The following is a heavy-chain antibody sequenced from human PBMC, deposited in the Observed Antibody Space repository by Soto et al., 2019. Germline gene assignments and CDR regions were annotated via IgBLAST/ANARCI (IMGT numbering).Heavy chain of an antibody. CDR1: GFTFSSYS. D-gene: IGHD3-22*01. CDR2: ISSSSSTI. V-gene: IGHV3-48*01. CDR3: ARAAITYYYDSSGYSAAFDI. Sequence: GGSLRLSCAASGFTFSSYSMNWVRQAPGKGLEWVSYISSSSSTIYYADSVKGRFTISRDNAKNSLYLQMNSLRAEDTAVYYCARAAITYYYDSSGYSAAFDIWGQGTMVT. J-gene: IGHJ3*02.